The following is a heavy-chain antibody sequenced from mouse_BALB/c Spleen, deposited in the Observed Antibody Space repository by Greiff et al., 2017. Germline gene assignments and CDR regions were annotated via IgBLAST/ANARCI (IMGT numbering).Heavy chain of an antibody. CDR2: INSNGGST. Sequence: EGQVVESGGGLVQPGGSLKLSCAASGFSFSSYGMSWVRQTPDKRLELVATINSNGGSTYYPDSVKGRFTISRDNAKNTLYLQMSSLKSEDTAMYYCAREIAYWGQGTLVTVSA. CDR3: AREIAY. J-gene: IGHJ3*01. CDR1: GFSFSSYG. V-gene: IGHV5-6-3*01.